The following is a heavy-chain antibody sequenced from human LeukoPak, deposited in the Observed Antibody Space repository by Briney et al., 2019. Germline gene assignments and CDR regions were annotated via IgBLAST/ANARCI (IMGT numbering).Heavy chain of an antibody. CDR3: ARDTAMAPDNWFDP. CDR2: IYHSGST. J-gene: IGHJ5*02. D-gene: IGHD5-18*01. Sequence: SETLSLTCTVSGYSISSGYYWGWIRQPPGKGLEWIGSIYHSGSTYYNPPLKSRVTISVDTSKNQFSLKLSSVTAADTAVYYCARDTAMAPDNWFDPWGQGTLVTVSS. CDR1: GYSISSGYY. V-gene: IGHV4-38-2*02.